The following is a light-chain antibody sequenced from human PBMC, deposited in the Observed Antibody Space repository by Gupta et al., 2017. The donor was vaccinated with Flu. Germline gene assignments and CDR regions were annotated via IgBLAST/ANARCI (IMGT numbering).Light chain of an antibody. CDR3: QQDYSILT. V-gene: IGKV4-1*01. CDR1: QSALYSPNNKNY. J-gene: IGKJ4*01. CDR2: WAS. Sequence: DIVMTQPPDSLAGSLGVRATINCKSSQSALYSPNNKNYLAWYQQKPGQPPKLLIYWASTRESGVPDRFSWSGSGTDFTLTRSGPQAEDVAVYSWQQDYSILTFGGGTKVEIK.